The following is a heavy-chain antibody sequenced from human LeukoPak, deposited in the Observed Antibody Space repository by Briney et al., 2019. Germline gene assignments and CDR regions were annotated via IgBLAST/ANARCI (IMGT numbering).Heavy chain of an antibody. CDR1: GGTFSSYA. V-gene: IGHV1-69*05. CDR2: IIPIFGTA. D-gene: IGHD6-6*01. J-gene: IGHJ3*02. CDR3: ARDEARAARGWAFDI. Sequence: GASVKVSCKASGGTFSSYAISWVRQAPGQGLEWMGGIIPIFGTANYAQKFQGRVTITTDESTSTAYMELSSLRSEDTAVYYCARDEARAARGWAFDIWGQGTMVTVSS.